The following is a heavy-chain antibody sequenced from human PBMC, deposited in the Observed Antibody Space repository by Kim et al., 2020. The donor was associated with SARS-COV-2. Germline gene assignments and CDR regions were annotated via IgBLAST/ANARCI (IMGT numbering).Heavy chain of an antibody. CDR2: ISYDRSNK. D-gene: IGHD2-2*01. J-gene: IGHJ6*02. Sequence: GGSLRLSCAASGFTFSSYGMHWVRQAPGKGLEWVAVISYDRSNKYYADSVKGRFTISRDNSKNTLYLQMNSLRPEDTAVYYCAKGVRCSSTSCYFYYGMDVWGQGTTVTVSS. V-gene: IGHV3-30*18. CDR1: GFTFSSYG. CDR3: AKGVRCSSTSCYFYYGMDV.